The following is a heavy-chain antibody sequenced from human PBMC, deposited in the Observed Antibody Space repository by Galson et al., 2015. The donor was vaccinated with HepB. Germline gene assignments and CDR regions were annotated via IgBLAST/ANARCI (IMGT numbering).Heavy chain of an antibody. CDR2: IYYTGST. Sequence: SLTCTVSGGSISSSSYYWGWIRQPPGKGLEWIGTIYYTGSTNYNPSLKSRVTISVDTSKNQFSLKLRSVSAADTAVYYCARSQYCTSTSCYFRGAYGMDVWGQGTTVTVSS. CDR3: ARSQYCTSTSCYFRGAYGMDV. CDR1: GGSISSSSYY. J-gene: IGHJ6*02. D-gene: IGHD2-2*01. V-gene: IGHV4-39*07.